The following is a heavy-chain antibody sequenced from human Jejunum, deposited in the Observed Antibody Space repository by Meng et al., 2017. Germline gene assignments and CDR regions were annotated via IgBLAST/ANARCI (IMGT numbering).Heavy chain of an antibody. V-gene: IGHV3-23*01. D-gene: IGHD3-3*01. Sequence: EVQLLESGGGLVQPGGSLRLSCAASGFTFSSYAMRWVRQAPVKGVEWVSGISGSGGSTYYADSVKGRFTISRDNSKNTLYVQMNSLRAEDTVVYNCGDFGVVIPFDYWGQGTLVTVSS. CDR1: GFTFSSYA. CDR2: ISGSGGST. J-gene: IGHJ4*02. CDR3: GDFGVVIPFDY.